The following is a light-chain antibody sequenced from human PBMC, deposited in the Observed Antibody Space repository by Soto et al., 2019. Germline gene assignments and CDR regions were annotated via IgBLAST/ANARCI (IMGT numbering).Light chain of an antibody. CDR3: QSYDNSLSGSWV. Sequence: QSVLTQPPSVSGAPGQRVTISCTGSSSNIGAGFDVHWYHQIAGTAPKLLIYGNSNRPSGVPDRFSGSKSGTSASLAINGLQAEEEAHDSCQSYDNSLSGSWVFGGGTKLTVL. CDR2: GNS. CDR1: SSNIGAGFD. V-gene: IGLV1-40*01. J-gene: IGLJ3*02.